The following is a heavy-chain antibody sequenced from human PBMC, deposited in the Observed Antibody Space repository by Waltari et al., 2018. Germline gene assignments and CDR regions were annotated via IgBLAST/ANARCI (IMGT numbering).Heavy chain of an antibody. Sequence: LVKPSETLSLTCTVSGGSISSYYWSWIRQPPGKGLEWIGYIYYSGSTNYNPSLKSRVTISVDTSKNQFSLKLSSVTAADTAVYYCARAIGGPYYDFWSGTPFDYWGQGTLVTVSS. CDR1: GGSISSYY. CDR2: IYYSGST. D-gene: IGHD3-3*01. J-gene: IGHJ4*02. V-gene: IGHV4-59*01. CDR3: ARAIGGPYYDFWSGTPFDY.